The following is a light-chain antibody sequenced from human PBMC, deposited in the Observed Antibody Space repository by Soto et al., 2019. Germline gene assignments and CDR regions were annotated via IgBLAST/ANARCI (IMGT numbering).Light chain of an antibody. V-gene: IGKV1-39*01. Sequence: DIQMTQSPSSLSASVGDRVTITCRASQSISSYLNWYQQKPGKAPKLLIYAASSLQSGVPSRFSGSGSGTEFTLTISSLQPGDFATYYCQQNYNTPFTFGPGTKVDIK. CDR1: QSISSY. CDR3: QQNYNTPFT. J-gene: IGKJ3*01. CDR2: AAS.